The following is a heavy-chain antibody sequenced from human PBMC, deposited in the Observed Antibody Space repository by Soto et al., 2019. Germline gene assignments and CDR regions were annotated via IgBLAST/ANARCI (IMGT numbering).Heavy chain of an antibody. CDR3: ARSPGFWYYGMDV. CDR2: ISISSSYI. Sequence: EVQLVESGGGLVKPGGSLRLSCAASGFTFSSYSMNWVRQAPGKGLEWVSSISISSSYIYYADSVKGRFTISRDNAKNSLYLQMNSLRAEDTAVYYCARSPGFWYYGMDVWGQGTTVTVSS. CDR1: GFTFSSYS. J-gene: IGHJ6*02. V-gene: IGHV3-21*01. D-gene: IGHD3-10*01.